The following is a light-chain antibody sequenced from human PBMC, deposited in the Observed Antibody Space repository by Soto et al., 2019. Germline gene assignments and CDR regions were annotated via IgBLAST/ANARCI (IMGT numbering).Light chain of an antibody. J-gene: IGKJ1*01. Sequence: EIVMTQSPATLSVSPGGRATLSCRASQSISDTLAWYQQKPGQAPRLLIYSASSRATGIPDRFSGSGSGTDFTLTISRLESEDFAVYYCQVYGRSPLNLTFGPGTKVDIK. CDR3: QVYGRSPLNLT. V-gene: IGKV3-20*01. CDR2: SAS. CDR1: QSISDT.